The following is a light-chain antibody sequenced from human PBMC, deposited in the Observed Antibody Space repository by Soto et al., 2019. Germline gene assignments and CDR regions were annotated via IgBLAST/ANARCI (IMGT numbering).Light chain of an antibody. V-gene: IGKV3-20*01. CDR1: QSVSSNY. CDR2: GAS. J-gene: IGKJ1*01. Sequence: EIVLTQSPGTLSLSPGERATLSCRASQSVSSNYLAWYQQKPGQAPRLLIYGASSRATGIPDRFSGSGSGTDFTLTISRLEPEDFAVYYCQQYSSSPWTFGQGIKVEIK. CDR3: QQYSSSPWT.